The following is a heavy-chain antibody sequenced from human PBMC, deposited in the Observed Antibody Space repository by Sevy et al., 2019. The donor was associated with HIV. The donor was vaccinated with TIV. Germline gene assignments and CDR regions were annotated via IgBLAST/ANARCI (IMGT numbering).Heavy chain of an antibody. CDR3: ARGGETPRGFDP. CDR2: IYHSGSS. D-gene: IGHD3-16*01. V-gene: IGHV4-4*02. J-gene: IGHJ5*02. Sequence: GSLRLSCAASGFTFSNYAMSWVRQAPGKGLEWIGEIYHSGSSNYNPSLKSRVTISVDNSKNQFSLKLSSVTAADTAVYYCARGGETPRGFDPWGQEPWSPSPQ. CDR1: GFTFSNYAM.